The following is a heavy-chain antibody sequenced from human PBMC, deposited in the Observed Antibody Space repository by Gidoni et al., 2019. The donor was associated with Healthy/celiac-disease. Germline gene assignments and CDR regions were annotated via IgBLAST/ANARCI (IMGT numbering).Heavy chain of an antibody. V-gene: IGHV4-59*01. Sequence: QVQLQESGPGLVKPSEPLSLTCTVSGGSISSYYWSWIRQPPGKGLEWIGYIYYSGSTNYNPSLKSRVTISVDTSKNQFSLKLSSVTAADTAVYYCARAWYSSGWYWDYWGQGTLVTVSS. CDR3: ARAWYSSGWYWDY. CDR1: GGSISSYY. J-gene: IGHJ4*02. CDR2: IYYSGST. D-gene: IGHD6-19*01.